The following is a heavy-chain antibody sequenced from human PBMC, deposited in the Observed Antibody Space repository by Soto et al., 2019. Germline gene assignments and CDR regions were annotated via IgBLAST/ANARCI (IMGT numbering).Heavy chain of an antibody. J-gene: IGHJ5*02. Sequence: ASVKVSCKASGYTFTSYDINWVRQATGQGLEWMGWMNPNSGNTGYAQKFQGRVSMTRNTSVSTAYMELSSLRSEDTAVYYCARLYKYDSNTYYYRFDPWGQGTLVTSPQ. CDR3: ARLYKYDSNTYYYRFDP. D-gene: IGHD3-22*01. CDR1: GYTFTSYD. V-gene: IGHV1-8*01. CDR2: MNPNSGNT.